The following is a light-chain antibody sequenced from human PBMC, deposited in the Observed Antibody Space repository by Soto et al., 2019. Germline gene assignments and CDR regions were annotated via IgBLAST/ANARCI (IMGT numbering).Light chain of an antibody. CDR1: SSNIGTNN. Sequence: QSVLTQAPSASGTPGQRVTISCSGSSSNIGTNNVNWYQQLPGTAPKLLIYNNSQRPSGVPDRFSGSKSGTSASLAISGLQSEDEADYYCATWDDSLNGAVFGGGTQLTV. V-gene: IGLV1-44*01. CDR3: ATWDDSLNGAV. CDR2: NNS. J-gene: IGLJ7*01.